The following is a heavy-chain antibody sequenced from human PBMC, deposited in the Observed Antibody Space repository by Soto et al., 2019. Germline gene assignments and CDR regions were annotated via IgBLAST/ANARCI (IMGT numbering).Heavy chain of an antibody. V-gene: IGHV4-39*01. CDR3: ARQPESTSYFDY. CDR2: VYQSGTT. J-gene: IGHJ4*02. CDR1: GASISTSSDF. D-gene: IGHD2-2*01. Sequence: SETLSLSCSVSGASISTSSDFWGWIRQAPGKGLEWIGNVYQSGTTRLNPSLKSRVSIFVDRSKNQFSLELNSATAADRAVYYCARQPESTSYFDYWGQGILVTVSS.